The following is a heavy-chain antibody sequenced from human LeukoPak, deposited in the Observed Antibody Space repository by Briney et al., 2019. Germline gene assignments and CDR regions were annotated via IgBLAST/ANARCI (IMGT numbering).Heavy chain of an antibody. CDR3: ARAPARRYFDWFEEDY. J-gene: IGHJ4*02. Sequence: ASVKVSRKASGYTFTGYYMHWVRQAPGQGLEWMGSINPNSGGTNYAQKFQGRVTMTRDTSISTAYTELSRLRSEDMAVYYCARAPARRYFDWFEEDYWGQGTLVTVSS. D-gene: IGHD3-9*01. V-gene: IGHV1-2*02. CDR2: INPNSGGT. CDR1: GYTFTGYY.